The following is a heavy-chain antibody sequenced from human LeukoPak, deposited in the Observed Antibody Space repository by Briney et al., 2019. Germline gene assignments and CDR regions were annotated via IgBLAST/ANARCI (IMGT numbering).Heavy chain of an antibody. CDR1: GLSFSSYW. CDR3: VRGGYYVSGSFDY. J-gene: IGHJ4*02. Sequence: QPGGSLRLSCAASGLSFSSYWVHWVRQVPGKGLVWVSRLNSEGSSTSYADSVKGRFTISRDNAKNTLYLQMNSLRAEDTAVYYCVRGGYYVSGSFDYWGQGTLVTVSS. V-gene: IGHV3-74*01. CDR2: LNSEGSST. D-gene: IGHD3-10*01.